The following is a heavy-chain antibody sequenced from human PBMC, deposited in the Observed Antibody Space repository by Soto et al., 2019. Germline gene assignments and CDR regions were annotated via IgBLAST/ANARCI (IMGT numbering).Heavy chain of an antibody. V-gene: IGHV4-30-4*01. Sequence: SETLSLTCTVSGGSISSGDYYWSWIRQPPGKGLEWIGYIYYSGSTYHNPSLKSRVTISVDTSKNQFSLKLSSVTAADTAIYYCARTLIKLCAHFYYGMDVWGQRTTVTVSS. CDR1: GGSISSGDYY. CDR2: IYYSGST. CDR3: ARTLIKLCAHFYYGMDV. D-gene: IGHD3-10*02. J-gene: IGHJ6*02.